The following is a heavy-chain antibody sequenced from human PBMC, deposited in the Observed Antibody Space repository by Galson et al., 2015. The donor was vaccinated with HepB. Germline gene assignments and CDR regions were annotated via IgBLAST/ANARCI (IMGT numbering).Heavy chain of an antibody. CDR1: GDSVSSSSAA. CDR3: ARDPRIVVVPAAIRPYYYYGMDV. J-gene: IGHJ6*02. Sequence: CAISGDSVSSSSAAWNWIRQSPSRGLEWLGRTYYRSKWYNDYAVSVKSRITINPDTSKNQFSLQLNSVTPEDTAVYYCARDPRIVVVPAAIRPYYYYGMDVWGQGTTVTVSS. CDR2: TYYRSKWYN. V-gene: IGHV6-1*01. D-gene: IGHD2-2*02.